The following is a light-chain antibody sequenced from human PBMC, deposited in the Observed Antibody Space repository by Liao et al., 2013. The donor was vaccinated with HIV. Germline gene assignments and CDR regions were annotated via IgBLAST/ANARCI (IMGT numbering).Light chain of an antibody. CDR1: NIGSKS. Sequence: SYELTQPPSVSVAPGKTATITCGGNNIGSKSVHWYQQKPGQAPVLVVYYDTDRPSGIPDRFSASKSDNTATLTINRVEAGSEADYYCQVWESSSDHVVFGGGTKLTV. CDR3: QVWESSSDHVV. V-gene: IGLV3-21*01. J-gene: IGLJ2*01. CDR2: YDT.